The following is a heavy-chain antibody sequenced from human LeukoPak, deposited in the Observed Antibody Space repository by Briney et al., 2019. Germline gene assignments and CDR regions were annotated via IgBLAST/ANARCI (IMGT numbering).Heavy chain of an antibody. Sequence: GGSLRLSCAASVFTFSSNGRDWVRQAPGKGVEWVAFIRYDGNNQYYADSVKGRFTISRDNSKNTLYLQMNSLRAEDTAVYYCTKEEQQLWFFDYWGQGTLVTVSS. D-gene: IGHD5-18*01. V-gene: IGHV3-30*02. CDR3: TKEEQQLWFFDY. CDR2: IRYDGNNQ. CDR1: VFTFSSNG. J-gene: IGHJ4*02.